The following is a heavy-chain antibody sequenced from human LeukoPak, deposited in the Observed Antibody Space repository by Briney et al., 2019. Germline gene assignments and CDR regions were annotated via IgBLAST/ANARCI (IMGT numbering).Heavy chain of an antibody. J-gene: IGHJ4*02. V-gene: IGHV2-5*02. D-gene: IGHD5-18*01. CDR3: AHQMPLGYVFDS. Sequence: SGPTLVNPTQTLTLTCTFSGFSLSTSEVGVGWIRQPPGKALEWLALIYWDDDKRYSPSLKSRLTITKDTSKNQVVLTMTNMDPVDTGTYYCAHQMPLGYVFDSWGQGTLVTVSS. CDR2: IYWDDDK. CDR1: GFSLSTSEVG.